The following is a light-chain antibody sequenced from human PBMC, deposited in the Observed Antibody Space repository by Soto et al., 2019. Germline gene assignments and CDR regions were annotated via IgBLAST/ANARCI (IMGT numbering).Light chain of an antibody. Sequence: EIVLTQSPGTLSLSPGERATLSCRASQSVSSSYLAWYQQKPGQAPRLLIYGASSRATGIPDRFSCSGSGTDFTLTISRLEPEDFAVYYCQQYGSSPPTFGQGTKLEIK. J-gene: IGKJ2*01. V-gene: IGKV3-20*01. CDR3: QQYGSSPPT. CDR1: QSVSSSY. CDR2: GAS.